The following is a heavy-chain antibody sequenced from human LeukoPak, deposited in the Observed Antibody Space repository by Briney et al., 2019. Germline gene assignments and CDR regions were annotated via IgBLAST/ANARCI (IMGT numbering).Heavy chain of an antibody. D-gene: IGHD1-1*01. J-gene: IGHJ3*02. CDR2: ISGSGGST. CDR1: GFTFSSYA. Sequence: GGSLRLSCAASGFTFSSYAMSWVRQAPGKGLEWVSAISGSGGSTYHADSVKGRFTISRDNSKNTLYLQMNSLRAEDTAVYYCAKPLYNWNSEGAFDIWGQGTMVTVSS. CDR3: AKPLYNWNSEGAFDI. V-gene: IGHV3-23*01.